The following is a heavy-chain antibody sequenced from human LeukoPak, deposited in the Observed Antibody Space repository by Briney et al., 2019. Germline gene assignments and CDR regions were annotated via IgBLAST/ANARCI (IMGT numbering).Heavy chain of an antibody. CDR3: ARAGYTNNWRDP. D-gene: IGHD5-18*01. V-gene: IGHV1-69*04. J-gene: IGHJ5*02. Sequence: SVKVSCKASGGTFSSFAISWVRQAPGQGLGWMGRIIPIFGIANYAQKFQGRVTITADKSTSTAYMELSSLRSEDTAVYYCARAGYTNNWRDPWGQGTLVTVSS. CDR1: GGTFSSFA. CDR2: IIPIFGIA.